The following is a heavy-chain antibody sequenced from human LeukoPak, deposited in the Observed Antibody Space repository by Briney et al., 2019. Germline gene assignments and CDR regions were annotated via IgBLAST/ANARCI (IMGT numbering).Heavy chain of an antibody. Sequence: GRSLRLSCAASEFTFSSYAMSWVRQAPGKGLEWVSAISGSGGSTYYADTVKGRFTISRDNSKNTLYLQMNSLRAEDTAVYYCAKRVRHFGYYDSSGPTYGMDVWGQGTTVTVSS. V-gene: IGHV3-23*01. J-gene: IGHJ6*02. D-gene: IGHD3-22*01. CDR2: ISGSGGST. CDR3: AKRVRHFGYYDSSGPTYGMDV. CDR1: EFTFSSYA.